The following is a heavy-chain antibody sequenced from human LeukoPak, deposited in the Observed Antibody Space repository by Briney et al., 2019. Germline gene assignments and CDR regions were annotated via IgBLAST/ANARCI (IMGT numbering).Heavy chain of an antibody. CDR2: ISAYNGNT. CDR1: GYTFISYG. J-gene: IGHJ5*02. Sequence: ASVKVSCKASGYTFISYGISWVRQAPGQGLEWMGWISAYNGNTNYAQKVQGRVTMTTDTSTSTAYMELRSLRSDDTAVYYCARDTIAIRPGWFDPWGQGTLDTVSS. D-gene: IGHD6-6*01. CDR3: ARDTIAIRPGWFDP. V-gene: IGHV1-18*04.